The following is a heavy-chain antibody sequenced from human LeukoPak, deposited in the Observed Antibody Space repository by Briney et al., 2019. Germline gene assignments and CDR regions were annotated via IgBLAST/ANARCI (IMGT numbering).Heavy chain of an antibody. CDR3: AGRLGARYDSSGYPGSLDY. J-gene: IGHJ4*02. V-gene: IGHV4-59*01. Sequence: KPSETLSLTCTVSGGSISSYYWSWIRQPPGKGLEWIGYIYYSGSTNYNPSLKSRVTISVDTSKNQFSLKLSSVTAADTAVYYCAGRLGARYDSSGYPGSLDYWGQGTLVTVSS. D-gene: IGHD3-22*01. CDR1: GGSISSYY. CDR2: IYYSGST.